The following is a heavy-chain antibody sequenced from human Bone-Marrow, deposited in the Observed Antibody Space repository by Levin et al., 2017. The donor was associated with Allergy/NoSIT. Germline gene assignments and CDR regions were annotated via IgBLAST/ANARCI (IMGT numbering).Heavy chain of an antibody. CDR2: INAGGGNT. V-gene: IGHV1-3*01. CDR3: TRESGIVPYYLDS. CDR1: GYTFSSYG. J-gene: IGHJ4*01. D-gene: IGHD1-1*01. Sequence: GESLKISCQASGYTFSSYGIHWVRQAPGQGLEWMAWINAGGGNTEYSQKFLGRVTLTRDTAANTAYLELSSLTSGDTAMYYCTRESGIVPYYLDSWGRGTLVTVAS.